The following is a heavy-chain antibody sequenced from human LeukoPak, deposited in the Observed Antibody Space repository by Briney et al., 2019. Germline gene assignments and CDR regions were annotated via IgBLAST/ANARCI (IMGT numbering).Heavy chain of an antibody. D-gene: IGHD3-10*01. V-gene: IGHV3-9*01. Sequence: GGSLRLSCAASGFTFDDYAMHWVRQAPGKGLEWVSGISWNSGSIGYADSVKGRFTISRDNAKNSLYLQMNSLRAEDTALYYCAKDIGAVRGVMYLELGYFDYWGQGTLVTVSS. J-gene: IGHJ4*02. CDR1: GFTFDDYA. CDR2: ISWNSGSI. CDR3: AKDIGAVRGVMYLELGYFDY.